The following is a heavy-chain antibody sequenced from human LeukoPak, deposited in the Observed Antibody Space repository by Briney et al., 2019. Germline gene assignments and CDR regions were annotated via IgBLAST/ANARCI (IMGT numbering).Heavy chain of an antibody. V-gene: IGHV1-69*13. CDR2: IIPIFGTA. Sequence: ASVKVSCKASGGTFSSYAISWVRQAPGQGLEWMGGIIPIFGTANYAQKFQGRVTITADESTSTAYMELSSLRSEDTAVYYCARGGNIVVVPAATRRDSAFDIWGQGTMVTVSS. J-gene: IGHJ3*02. CDR3: ARGGNIVVVPAATRRDSAFDI. CDR1: GGTFSSYA. D-gene: IGHD2-2*01.